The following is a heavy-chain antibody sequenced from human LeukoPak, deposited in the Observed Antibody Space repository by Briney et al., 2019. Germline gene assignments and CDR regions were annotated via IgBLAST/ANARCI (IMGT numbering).Heavy chain of an antibody. V-gene: IGHV3-23*01. CDR2: IRSSGDST. D-gene: IGHD3-10*01. CDR3: AKVGYYGSGSSTTSLDY. CDR1: GFTFSTYA. Sequence: PGGSLRLSCAASGFTFSTYAMNWVRLAPGKGLEWVSAIRSSGDSTYYADSVKGRFTISRDNSKNTLYLQMNSLRAEDTAVYYCAKVGYYGSGSSTTSLDYWGQGTLVTVSS. J-gene: IGHJ4*02.